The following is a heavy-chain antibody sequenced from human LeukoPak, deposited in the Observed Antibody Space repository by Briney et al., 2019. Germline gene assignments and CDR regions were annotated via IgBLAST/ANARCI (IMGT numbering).Heavy chain of an antibody. CDR1: GYTFTSYG. D-gene: IGHD3-22*01. CDR3: ARDRYFARYYYDSSGYYYSD. CDR2: ISAYNGNT. J-gene: IGHJ4*02. V-gene: IGHV1-18*01. Sequence: ASVKVSCTASGYTFTSYGISWVRQAPGQGLEWMGWISAYNGNTNYAQKLQGRVTMTTDTSTSTAYMELRSLRSDDTAVYYCARDRYFARYYYDSSGYYYSDWGQGTLVTVSS.